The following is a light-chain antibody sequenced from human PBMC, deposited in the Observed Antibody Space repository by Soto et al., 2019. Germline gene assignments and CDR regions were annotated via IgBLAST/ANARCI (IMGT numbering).Light chain of an antibody. Sequence: DIVMTQSPDSLAVSLGERATINCKSSQSVLYSSNNKNYLAWYQQKPGPPPKLLIYWASTRESGVPDRFSGSGSGTDFTLPISSLQAADVAGYYCQQYYSTPTWTFGQGTKVEIK. CDR2: WAS. V-gene: IGKV4-1*01. CDR3: QQYYSTPTWT. J-gene: IGKJ1*01. CDR1: QSVLYSSNNKNY.